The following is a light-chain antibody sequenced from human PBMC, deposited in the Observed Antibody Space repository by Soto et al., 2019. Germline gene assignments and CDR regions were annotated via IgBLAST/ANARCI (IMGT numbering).Light chain of an antibody. V-gene: IGLV2-14*01. J-gene: IGLJ1*01. CDR1: RSDVGAYNY. Sequence: QSALTQPASVSGSPGQSIAISCTGTRSDVGAYNYVSWYQQHPGKAPKLMISEVTNRPSGVSDRFSGSKSGNTASLTISGLQAEDEADYYCCSYVGGYSYVFGIGTKVTAL. CDR2: EVT. CDR3: CSYVGGYSYV.